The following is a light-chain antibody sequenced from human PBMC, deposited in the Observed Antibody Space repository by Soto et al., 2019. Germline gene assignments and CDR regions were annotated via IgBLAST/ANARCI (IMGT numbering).Light chain of an antibody. V-gene: IGKV1-39*01. CDR1: QSISNF. J-gene: IGKJ1*01. CDR2: AAS. Sequence: DIQMTQSPSFLSASAGDRVTIFCRASQSISNFLHWYQQRPGKAPKLLIYAASSLQRGVPSTFSGSGSGTEFTLTISSLQPEDFATYYCQQSYNSAWTFGQGTKVDIK. CDR3: QQSYNSAWT.